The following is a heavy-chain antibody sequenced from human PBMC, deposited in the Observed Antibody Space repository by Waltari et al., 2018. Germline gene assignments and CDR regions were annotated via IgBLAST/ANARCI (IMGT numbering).Heavy chain of an antibody. D-gene: IGHD6-6*01. Sequence: QVQLQESGPGLVKPSQTLSLTCTVSVGSISSGGYYWSWIRQHPGKGLEWIGYIYYSGRTYYNPSLKSRVTISVDTSKNQFSLKLSSVTAADTAVYYCARGQLVGDAFDIWGQGTMVTVSS. CDR2: IYYSGRT. CDR1: VGSISSGGYY. J-gene: IGHJ3*02. CDR3: ARGQLVGDAFDI. V-gene: IGHV4-31*03.